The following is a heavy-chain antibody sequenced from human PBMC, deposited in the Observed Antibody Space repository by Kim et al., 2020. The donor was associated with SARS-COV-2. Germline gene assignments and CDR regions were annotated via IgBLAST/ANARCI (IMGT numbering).Heavy chain of an antibody. V-gene: IGHV3-30*18. D-gene: IGHD6-13*01. J-gene: IGHJ5*02. CDR1: GFTFSSYG. Sequence: GGSLRLSCAASGFTFSSYGMHWVRQAPGKGLEWVAVISYDGSNKYYADSVKGRFTISRDNSKNTLYLQMNSLRAEDTAVYYCAKDLIAAAYNWFDPWGQGTLVTVSS. CDR3: AKDLIAAAYNWFDP. CDR2: ISYDGSNK.